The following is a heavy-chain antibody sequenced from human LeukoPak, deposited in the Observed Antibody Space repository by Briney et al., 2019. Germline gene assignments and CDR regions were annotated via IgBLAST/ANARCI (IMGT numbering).Heavy chain of an antibody. J-gene: IGHJ6*03. V-gene: IGHV1-8*01. Sequence: ASVKVSCKASGYTFTSYEINWLRQATGQGLEWMGWMNPNSGNTGYAQKFQGRVTTTRNTSISTAYMELSSLRSEDTAVYYCARGGEMATIIHYYYYMDVWGKGTTVTVSS. CDR1: GYTFTSYE. D-gene: IGHD5-24*01. CDR2: MNPNSGNT. CDR3: ARGGEMATIIHYYYYMDV.